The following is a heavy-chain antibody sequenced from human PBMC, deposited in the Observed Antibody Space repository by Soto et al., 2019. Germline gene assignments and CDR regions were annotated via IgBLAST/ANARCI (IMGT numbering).Heavy chain of an antibody. CDR2: IYYSGST. CDR3: ARVLFVVVTAIWFDP. D-gene: IGHD2-21*02. CDR1: GGSISSGGYY. J-gene: IGHJ5*02. Sequence: PSETLSLTCTVSGGSISSGGYYWICSRQHPGKGLEWIGYIYYSGSTYYNPSLKSRVTISVDTSKNQFSLKLSSVTAADTAVYYCARVLFVVVTAIWFDPWGQGTLVTVSS. V-gene: IGHV4-31*03.